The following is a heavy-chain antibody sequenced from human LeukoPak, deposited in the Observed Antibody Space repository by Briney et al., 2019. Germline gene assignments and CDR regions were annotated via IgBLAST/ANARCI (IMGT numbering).Heavy chain of an antibody. D-gene: IGHD3-3*01. CDR1: GFTFINYA. J-gene: IGHJ4*02. CDR3: ARGELYYDFWSGYHAAIDGN. V-gene: IGHV3-30-3*01. Sequence: GRSLRLSCAVSGFTFINYAMHWVRQAPGKGLEWVAVVSHNGSNKYYADSVKGRFTISKDNNKNTAYLQMNSLRVEDTAVYYCARGELYYDFWSGYHAAIDGNWGQRTLVTVSS. CDR2: VSHNGSNK.